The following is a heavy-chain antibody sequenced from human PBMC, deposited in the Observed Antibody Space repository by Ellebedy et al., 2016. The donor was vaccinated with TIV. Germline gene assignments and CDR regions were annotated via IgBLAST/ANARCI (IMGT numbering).Heavy chain of an antibody. D-gene: IGHD3-10*01. CDR3: ARDPGRGFDI. CDR2: ISGSGGST. V-gene: IGHV3-23*01. J-gene: IGHJ3*02. Sequence: AISGSGGSTYYADSVKGRFTISRDNSTNSLYLQMNSLRAEDTAIYYCARDPGRGFDIWGQGTMVTVSS.